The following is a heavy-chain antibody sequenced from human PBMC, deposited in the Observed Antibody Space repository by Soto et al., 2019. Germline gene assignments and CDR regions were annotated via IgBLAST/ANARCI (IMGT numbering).Heavy chain of an antibody. J-gene: IGHJ5*02. CDR1: GGTFSSYA. CDR3: ARGATVVTDNWFDP. V-gene: IGHV1-69*01. CDR2: IIPIFGTA. D-gene: IGHD2-15*01. Sequence: QVQLVQSGAEVKKPVSSVKVSCKASGGTFSSYAISWVRQAPGQGLEWMGGIIPIFGTANYAQKFQGRVTITADESTSTACMELSSLSSEDTAVYYSARGATVVTDNWFDPWGQGTLVTVSS.